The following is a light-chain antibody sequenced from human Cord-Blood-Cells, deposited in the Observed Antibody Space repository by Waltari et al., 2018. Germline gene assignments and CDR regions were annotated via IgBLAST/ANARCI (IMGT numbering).Light chain of an antibody. V-gene: IGKV3-11*01. Sequence: EIALTQSPATPSLSPGERATLSCRASTRVSSYLAWYQQKPGQAPSLLIYDASNRATGIPARFSGSGSGTDFPLTISSLEPEDLAVYYGQQRSNWPIFTFGPGTKVDIK. CDR2: DAS. CDR1: TRVSSY. CDR3: QQRSNWPIFT. J-gene: IGKJ3*01.